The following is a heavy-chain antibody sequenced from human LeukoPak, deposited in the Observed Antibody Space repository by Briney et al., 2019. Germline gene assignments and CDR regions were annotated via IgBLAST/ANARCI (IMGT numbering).Heavy chain of an antibody. J-gene: IGHJ6*02. CDR2: INPKSGAT. CDR1: GYTFTGYY. CDR3: AKGATEGYYYYGLDV. V-gene: IGHV1-2*02. Sequence: ASVKVSCKASGYTFTGYYMHWVRQAPGQGLEWMGWINPKSGATTYAQKFQDRVTLTRDTSINTAYMDLSRLTSDDTAVFYCAKGATEGYYYYGLDVWGQGTTVTVSS.